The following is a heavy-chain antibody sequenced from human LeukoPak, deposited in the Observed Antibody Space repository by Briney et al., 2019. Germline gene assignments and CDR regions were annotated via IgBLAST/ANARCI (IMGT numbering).Heavy chain of an antibody. CDR3: AKLEYSSSSAIYYYYYGMDV. Sequence: GGSLRLSCAASGFTISSYAMSWVGQTLGKGLEWVSAISGSGGSTYYADSVKGRFTISRDNSKNTLYLQMNSLRAEDTAVYYCAKLEYSSSSAIYYYYYGMDVWGQGTTVTVSS. CDR1: GFTISSYA. CDR2: ISGSGGST. D-gene: IGHD6-6*01. V-gene: IGHV3-23*01. J-gene: IGHJ6*02.